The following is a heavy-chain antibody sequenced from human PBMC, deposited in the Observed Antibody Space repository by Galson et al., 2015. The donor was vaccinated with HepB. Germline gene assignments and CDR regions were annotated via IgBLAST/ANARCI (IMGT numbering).Heavy chain of an antibody. CDR1: GYTFSNYG. CDR3: ARDGYCGAGSCPLRLFGLDV. Sequence: SVKVSCKASGYTFSNYGISWVRQAPGQGLEWMGWISPYNHDPKYGQKVQGRVTMTTDTPTSTAYMELRSLRSDDTAVYYCARDGYCGAGSCPLRLFGLDVWGKGTTVTVSP. CDR2: ISPYNHDP. V-gene: IGHV1-18*04. D-gene: IGHD2-15*01. J-gene: IGHJ6*04.